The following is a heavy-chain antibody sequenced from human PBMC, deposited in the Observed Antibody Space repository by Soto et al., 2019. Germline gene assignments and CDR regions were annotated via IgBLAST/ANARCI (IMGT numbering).Heavy chain of an antibody. CDR2: ISGGNT. CDR1: GFTFSNYG. V-gene: IGHV3-23*01. Sequence: GGSLRLSCAASGFTFSNYGMSWVRQAPWKGLEWVSSISGGNTFYAGSVKGRFTISRDNSKNTLYLQMNSLTAEDTAVYYCARDRNYFDSSGNFYDAFDIWGQGTMVTVSS. D-gene: IGHD3-22*01. CDR3: ARDRNYFDSSGNFYDAFDI. J-gene: IGHJ3*02.